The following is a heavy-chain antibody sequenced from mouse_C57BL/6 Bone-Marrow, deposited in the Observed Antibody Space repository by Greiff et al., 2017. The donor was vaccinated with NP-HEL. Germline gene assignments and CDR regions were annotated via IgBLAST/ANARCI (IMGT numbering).Heavy chain of an antibody. V-gene: IGHV2-9-1*01. CDR1: GFSLTSYA. D-gene: IGHD1-1*01. CDR2: IWTGGGT. J-gene: IGHJ2*01. Sequence: VKLMESGPGLVAPSQSLSITCTVSGFSLTSYAISWVRQPPGKGLEWLGVIWTGGGTNYNSALKSRLSISKDNSKSQVFLKMNSLQTDDTARYYCARNPSYYYGSSLDYWGQGTTLTVSS. CDR3: ARNPSYYYGSSLDY.